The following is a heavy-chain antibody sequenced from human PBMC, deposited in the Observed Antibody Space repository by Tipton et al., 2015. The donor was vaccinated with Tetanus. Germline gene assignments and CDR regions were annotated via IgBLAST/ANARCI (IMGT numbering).Heavy chain of an antibody. CDR1: GYTFTTYY. CDR3: ARYDSSGVTFDY. CDR2: ISPESGGT. D-gene: IGHD3-22*01. J-gene: IGHJ4*02. V-gene: IGHV1-46*01. Sequence: QLVQSGAEVKKPGASVKVSCKASGYTFTTYYMNWVRQAPGQGLEWMGIISPESGGTNYAQKFQGRVTMTVETSTSTVYMDLSRLTSEDTAVYYCARYDSSGVTFDYWSQGTLVTVSS.